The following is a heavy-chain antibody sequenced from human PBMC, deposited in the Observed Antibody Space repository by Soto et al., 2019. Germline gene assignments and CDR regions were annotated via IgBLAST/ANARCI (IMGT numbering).Heavy chain of an antibody. V-gene: IGHV4-39*01. Sequence: SETLSLTCTVSGGSISSSSYYWGWIRQPPGKGLERIGSIYYSGSTYYNPSLKSRVTISVYTSKNQFSQKLSSVTAADSVVYYCAIPRGPGIADYFDYWGQGTLVTVSS. CDR1: GGSISSSSYY. CDR2: IYYSGST. D-gene: IGHD6-13*01. J-gene: IGHJ4*02. CDR3: AIPRGPGIADYFDY.